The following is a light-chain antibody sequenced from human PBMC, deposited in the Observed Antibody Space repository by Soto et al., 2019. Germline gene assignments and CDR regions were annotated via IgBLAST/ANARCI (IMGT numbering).Light chain of an antibody. V-gene: IGKV3-11*01. J-gene: IGKJ2*01. Sequence: EIVLTQSPATLSLSPGERATLSCRASQSVSSYLAWYQQKPGQAPRLLIYDASNRATGIPARFSGSGSGTDFTLTISSLEPEDFAVYYCQQRSNWPPYTFGQGTKPEIK. CDR3: QQRSNWPPYT. CDR1: QSVSSY. CDR2: DAS.